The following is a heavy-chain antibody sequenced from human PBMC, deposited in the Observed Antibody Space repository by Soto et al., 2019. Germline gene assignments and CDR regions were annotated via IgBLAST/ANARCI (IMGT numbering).Heavy chain of an antibody. J-gene: IGHJ4*02. V-gene: IGHV3-74*01. CDR1: GFTFSSYW. CDR2: INSDGSST. CDR3: AIRASYYDSSGYFDY. D-gene: IGHD3-22*01. Sequence: EVQLVESGGGLVQPGGSLRLSCAASGFTFSSYWMPWVRQAPGKGLVWVSRINSDGSSTSYADSVKGRFTISRDNAKNTLYLQMNSLRAEDTAVYYCAIRASYYDSSGYFDYWGQGTLVTVSS.